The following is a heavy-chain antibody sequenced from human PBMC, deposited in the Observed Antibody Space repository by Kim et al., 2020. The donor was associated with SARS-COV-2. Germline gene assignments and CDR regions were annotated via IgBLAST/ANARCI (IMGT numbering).Heavy chain of an antibody. V-gene: IGHV3-30-3*01. CDR2: ISYDGNNK. D-gene: IGHD3-16*01. CDR3: ARGDMITFRGVAPYFDY. Sequence: GGSLRLSCATSGFTFSNYAIHWVRQAPGKGLEWVACISYDGNNKYYADSVKGRFTISRDNSKNTLYLQMSSLRGEDTAVYYSARGDMITFRGVAPYFDYWGQGTLVTVSS. CDR1: GFTFSNYA. J-gene: IGHJ4*02.